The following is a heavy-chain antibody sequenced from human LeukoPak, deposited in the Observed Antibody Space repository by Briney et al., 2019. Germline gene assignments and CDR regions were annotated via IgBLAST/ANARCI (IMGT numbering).Heavy chain of an antibody. CDR1: GFTFSSYG. CDR2: IRYDGSNK. CDR3: ARAAGEMATIRY. J-gene: IGHJ4*02. Sequence: LTGGSLRLSCAASGFTFSSYGMHWVRQAPGKGLEWVAFIRYDGSNKYYADSVKGRFTISRDNAKNSLYLQMNSLRAEDTAVYYCARAAGEMATIRYWGQGTLVTVSS. D-gene: IGHD5-24*01. V-gene: IGHV3-30*02.